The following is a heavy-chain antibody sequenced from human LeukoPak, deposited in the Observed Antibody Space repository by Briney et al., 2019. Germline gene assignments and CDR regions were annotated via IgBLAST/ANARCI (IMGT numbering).Heavy chain of an antibody. J-gene: IGHJ5*02. V-gene: IGHV5-51*01. Sequence: PGESLKISCKGSGYRFTDYWIGWVRQMPGKGLEWMGIIWPGDSNTRYSPSFQGQVTISADRSISTAYLQWNSLKASDTAMYYCATHVTTVTTSWFDPWGQGTLVTVSS. CDR2: IWPGDSNT. CDR3: ATHVTTVTTSWFDP. CDR1: GYRFTDYW. D-gene: IGHD4-11*01.